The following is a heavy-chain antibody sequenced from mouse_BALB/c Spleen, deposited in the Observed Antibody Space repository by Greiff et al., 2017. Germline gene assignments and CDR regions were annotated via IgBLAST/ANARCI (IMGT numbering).Heavy chain of an antibody. Sequence: EVQLVESGGGLVQPGGSLKLSCAASGFDFSRYWMSWVRQAPGKGLEWIGEINPDSSTINYTPSLKDKFIISRDNAKNTLYLQMSKVRSEDTALYYCARRGYGLWYFDVWGAGTTVTVSS. CDR3: ARRGYGLWYFDV. V-gene: IGHV4-1*02. CDR1: GFDFSRYW. D-gene: IGHD1-2*01. J-gene: IGHJ1*01. CDR2: INPDSSTI.